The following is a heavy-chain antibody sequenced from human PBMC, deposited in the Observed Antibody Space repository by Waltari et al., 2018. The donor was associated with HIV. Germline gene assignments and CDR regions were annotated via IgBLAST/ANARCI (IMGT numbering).Heavy chain of an antibody. Sequence: QVQLQQWGAGLLKPSETLSLTCAVYGGSFSGYYWSWIRQPPGKGLEWIGEINHSGSTNYNPSLKSRVTISVDTSKNQFSLKLSSVTAADTAVYYCARRVNDYGMDVWGQGTTVTVSS. CDR1: GGSFSGYY. J-gene: IGHJ6*02. D-gene: IGHD4-4*01. CDR3: ARRVNDYGMDV. V-gene: IGHV4-34*01. CDR2: INHSGST.